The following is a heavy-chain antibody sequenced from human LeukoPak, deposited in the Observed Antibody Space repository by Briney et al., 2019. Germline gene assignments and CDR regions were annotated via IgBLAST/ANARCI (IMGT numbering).Heavy chain of an antibody. J-gene: IGHJ4*02. Sequence: GRSLRLSCAASGFTFSSYAMSWVRQAPGKGLEWVSVISGSGGSTSYADSVKGRFTVSRDNSKNMLYLQMNSLRAEDTAIYYCAKARIPSGNGYYSDWGQGTLVTVSS. CDR2: ISGSGGST. CDR1: GFTFSSYA. CDR3: AKARIPSGNGYYSD. D-gene: IGHD3-22*01. V-gene: IGHV3-23*01.